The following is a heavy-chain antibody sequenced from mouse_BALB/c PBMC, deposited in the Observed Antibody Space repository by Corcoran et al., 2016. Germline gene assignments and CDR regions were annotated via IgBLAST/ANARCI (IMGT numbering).Heavy chain of an antibody. Sequence: EVQLQQSGPELVKPGASVKISCKASGYSFTGYYMHWVKQSHVKSLEWIGRINPYNGATSYNQNFKDKANLTVDKSSSTAYMELHSLTSEDSAVYYCARNSVYYAMDYWGQGTSVTVSS. CDR3: ARNSVYYAMDY. V-gene: IGHV1-26*01. CDR2: INPYNGAT. J-gene: IGHJ4*01. CDR1: GYSFTGYY.